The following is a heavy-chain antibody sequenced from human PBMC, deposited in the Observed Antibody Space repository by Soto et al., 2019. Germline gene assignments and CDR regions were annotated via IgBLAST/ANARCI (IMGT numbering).Heavy chain of an antibody. CDR3: ASTERDLWFGESTFDY. Sequence: LRLSCAASGFTFSSYEMNWVRQAPGKGLEWVSYISSSGSTIYYADSVKGRFTISRDNAKNSLYLQMNSLRAEDTAVYYCASTERDLWFGESTFDYWGQGTLVTVSS. J-gene: IGHJ4*02. D-gene: IGHD3-10*01. CDR2: ISSSGSTI. CDR1: GFTFSSYE. V-gene: IGHV3-48*03.